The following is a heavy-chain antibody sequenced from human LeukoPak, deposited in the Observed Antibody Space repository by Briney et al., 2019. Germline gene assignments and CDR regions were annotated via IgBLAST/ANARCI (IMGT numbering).Heavy chain of an antibody. CDR1: GYTFTGYY. J-gene: IGHJ3*02. Sequence: ASVKVSCKASGYTFTGYYMHWVRQAPGQGLERMGWINPNSGGTNYAQKFQGRVTMTRDTSISTAYMELSRLRSDDTAVYYCARAERIVDDAFDIWGQGTMVTVSS. V-gene: IGHV1-2*02. D-gene: IGHD1-26*01. CDR3: ARAERIVDDAFDI. CDR2: INPNSGGT.